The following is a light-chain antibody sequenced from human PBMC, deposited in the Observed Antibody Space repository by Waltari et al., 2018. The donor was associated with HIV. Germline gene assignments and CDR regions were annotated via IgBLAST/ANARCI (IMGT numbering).Light chain of an antibody. J-gene: IGLJ2*01. Sequence: QAVVTPEPSLTVSSGGPVTLTCASSTAAVTRGNCPYWFQRRPGQAPKTLLYDTSNRHSWTPARFSGSLLGGKAALTLSGAQFEDEADYFCLLSFNGVVVFGGGTSLTVL. V-gene: IGLV7-46*01. CDR2: DTS. CDR3: LLSFNGVVV. CDR1: TAAVTRGNC.